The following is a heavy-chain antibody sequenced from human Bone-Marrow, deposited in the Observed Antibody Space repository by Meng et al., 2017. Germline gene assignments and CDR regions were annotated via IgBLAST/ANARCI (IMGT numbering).Heavy chain of an antibody. J-gene: IGHJ5*02. CDR3: ARDRTTVTPPYCWFDP. V-gene: IGHV3-7*01. D-gene: IGHD4-11*01. CDR2: IKQDGSEK. Sequence: GESLKISCAASGFTFSSYWMSWVRQAPGKGLEWVANIKQDGSEKYYVDSVKGRFTISRDNAKNSLYLQMNSLRAEDTAVYYCARDRTTVTPPYCWFDPWGQGTRVTCSS. CDR1: GFTFSSYW.